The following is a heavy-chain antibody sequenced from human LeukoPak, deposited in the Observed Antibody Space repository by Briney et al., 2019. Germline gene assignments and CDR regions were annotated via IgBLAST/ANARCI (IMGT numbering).Heavy chain of an antibody. CDR1: GFTFSSYS. CDR2: ISSSSSTI. V-gene: IGHV3-48*01. J-gene: IGHJ4*02. D-gene: IGHD2-2*03. CDR3: ARGVGIVVVPAAIGSYFDY. Sequence: PGGSLRLSCAASGFTFSSYSMNWVRQAPGKGLEWVSHISSSSSTIDYADSVKGRFTISRDNAKNSLYLQMNSLRAEDTAVYYCARGVGIVVVPAAIGSYFDYWGQGTLVTVSS.